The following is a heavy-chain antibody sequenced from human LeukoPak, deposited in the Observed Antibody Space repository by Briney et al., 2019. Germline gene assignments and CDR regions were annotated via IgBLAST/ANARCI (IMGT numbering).Heavy chain of an antibody. CDR3: ARDTIGASFDY. J-gene: IGHJ4*02. D-gene: IGHD3-10*01. Sequence: SLRLSCAASGFTFSDYYMSWIRQAPGKGLEWVSYISSSGSTIYYADSVKGRFNISRDNAKSSLYLQMNSLRAEDTAVYYCARDTIGASFDYWGQGTLVTVSS. V-gene: IGHV3-11*04. CDR2: ISSSGSTI. CDR1: GFTFSDYY.